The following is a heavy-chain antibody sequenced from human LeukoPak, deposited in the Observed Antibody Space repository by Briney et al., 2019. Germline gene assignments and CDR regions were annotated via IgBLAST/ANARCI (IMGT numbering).Heavy chain of an antibody. J-gene: IGHJ3*02. CDR2: MNSNRGNT. Sequence: GASVKVSCRASGYTFTSHEINWVRQAPGQGLEWMGWMNSNRGNTGYAEKFQGRVTMTRNTSTSTAYMELSSLRFEDSAVYYCARALVTDDGFDIWGQGTMVTVSS. CDR1: GYTFTSHE. D-gene: IGHD2-21*02. V-gene: IGHV1-8*01. CDR3: ARALVTDDGFDI.